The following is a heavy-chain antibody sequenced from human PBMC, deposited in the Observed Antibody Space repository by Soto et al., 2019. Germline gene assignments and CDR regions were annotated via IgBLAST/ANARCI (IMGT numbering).Heavy chain of an antibody. CDR1: GFTFSSYE. CDR2: ISDSGSTL. V-gene: IGHV3-48*03. J-gene: IGHJ6*02. CDR3: ARDGSTGTTNYHYAMDV. D-gene: IGHD4-17*01. Sequence: PGGSLRLSCAASGFTFSSYEMNWVRQAPGKGLEWVSYISDSGSTLYYADSVKGRFTISRDNAKNSLYLQMNSLRVEDTANYYCARDGSTGTTNYHYAMDVWGQGTTVTVSS.